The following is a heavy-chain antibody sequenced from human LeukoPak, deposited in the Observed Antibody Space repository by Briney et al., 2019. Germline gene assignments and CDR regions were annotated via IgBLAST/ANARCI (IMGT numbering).Heavy chain of an antibody. V-gene: IGHV3-66*01. CDR1: GFTVSSTY. CDR3: AREVWIVVVSAATPAFDI. J-gene: IGHJ3*02. D-gene: IGHD2-2*02. Sequence: PGGSLRLSCAASGFTVSSTYMSWVRQTPGKGLEWVSVLYSDGSTYYRDSVKGRFTISRDNAKNSLYLQMNSLRAEDTAVYYCAREVWIVVVSAATPAFDIWGQGTMVTVSS. CDR2: LYSDGST.